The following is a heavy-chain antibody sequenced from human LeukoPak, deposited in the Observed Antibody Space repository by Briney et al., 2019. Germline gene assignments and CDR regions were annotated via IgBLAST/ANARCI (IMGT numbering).Heavy chain of an antibody. J-gene: IGHJ4*02. CDR1: GFTVSSNY. V-gene: IGHV3-53*01. CDR2: IYSGGST. CDR3: ARADSGSLFDY. Sequence: GGSLRLSCAASGFTVSSNYMSWVRQAPGKGLEWVSVIYSGGSTYYADSVKGRFTISRDNSKNTLYLQMNSLRAEDTAVYYCARADSGSLFDYWGQGTLVTVSS. D-gene: IGHD3-10*01.